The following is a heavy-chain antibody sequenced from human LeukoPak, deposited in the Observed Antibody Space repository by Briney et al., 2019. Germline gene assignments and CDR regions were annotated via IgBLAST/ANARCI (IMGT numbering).Heavy chain of an antibody. D-gene: IGHD6-13*01. J-gene: IGHJ4*02. CDR3: APLTPYSSSR. V-gene: IGHV4-34*01. CDR1: GGSFSGYY. CDR2: INHSGST. Sequence: SETLSLTCAVYGGSFSGYYWSWIRQPPGKGLEWIGEINHSGSTNYNPSLKSRVTISVDTSKNQFSLKLSSVTAADTAVYYCAPLTPYSSSRWGQGTLVTVSS.